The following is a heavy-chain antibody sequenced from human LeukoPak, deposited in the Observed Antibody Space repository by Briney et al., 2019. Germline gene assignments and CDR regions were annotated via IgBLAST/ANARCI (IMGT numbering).Heavy chain of an antibody. CDR3: ARELYSSGYHDAFDI. D-gene: IGHD3-22*01. CDR2: INHSGST. V-gene: IGHV4-34*01. Sequence: PSETLPLTCAVYGGSFGDYYWSWIRQPPGKGLEWIGEINHSGSTNYNPSLKSRVTISVDTSRNQFSLKLSSVTAADTAVYYCARELYSSGYHDAFDIWGQGTMVTVSS. CDR1: GGSFGDYY. J-gene: IGHJ3*02.